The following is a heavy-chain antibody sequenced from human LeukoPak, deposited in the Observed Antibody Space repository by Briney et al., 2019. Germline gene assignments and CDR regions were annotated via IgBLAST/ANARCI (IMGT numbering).Heavy chain of an antibody. J-gene: IGHJ4*02. CDR1: GFTFNSYA. CDR3: ARDRRYCSGGSCYFDYFFDY. D-gene: IGHD2-15*01. CDR2: ISYDGSTN. Sequence: PGRTLRLSCAASGFTFNSYAVHWVRQAPGKGLEWVAVISYDGSTNFYSASVKGRFTISRDNSKNTLYLQMNRLRADDTALYFCARDRRYCSGGSCYFDYFFDYWGQGTLVTVSS. V-gene: IGHV3-30*04.